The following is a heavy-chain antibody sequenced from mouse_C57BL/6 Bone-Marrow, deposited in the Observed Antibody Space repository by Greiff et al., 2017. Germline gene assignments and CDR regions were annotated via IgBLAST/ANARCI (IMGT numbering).Heavy chain of an antibody. CDR3: ARAYYSNYVYYFDY. CDR2: TFYSGIT. CDR1: GFSIHSDCY. Sequence: EVKLLESGPSLVRPSQTLSLTCTVTGFSIHSDCYWIWIRQFPGNKLEYIGSTFYSGITYYNPSLESRTYITRDTSKNQFSLKLSSVTTEDTATYYCARAYYSNYVYYFDYWGQGTTLTVSS. V-gene: IGHV3-3*01. D-gene: IGHD2-5*01. J-gene: IGHJ2*01.